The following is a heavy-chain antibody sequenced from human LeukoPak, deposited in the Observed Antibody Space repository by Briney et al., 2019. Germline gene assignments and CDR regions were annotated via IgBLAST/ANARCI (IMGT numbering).Heavy chain of an antibody. CDR3: ARDGSGSYGSGP. J-gene: IGHJ5*02. Sequence: PSETLSLTCTVSGYSISSGYYWGWIRQPPGKGLEWIGSIYHSGSTYYNPSLKSRVTISVDTSKNQFSLKLSSVTAADTAVYYCARDGSGSYGSGPWGQGTLVTVSS. CDR1: GYSISSGYY. D-gene: IGHD3-10*01. V-gene: IGHV4-38-2*02. CDR2: IYHSGST.